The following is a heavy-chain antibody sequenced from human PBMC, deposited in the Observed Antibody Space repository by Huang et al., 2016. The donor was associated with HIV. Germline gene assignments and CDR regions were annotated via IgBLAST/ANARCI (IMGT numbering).Heavy chain of an antibody. V-gene: IGHV4-39*01. J-gene: IGHJ6*02. D-gene: IGHD6-19*01. Sequence: LQLQESGPGLVKSSETLSLICTVSGGSIGSSSYYWGWIRQPPGKGPEWIGSMYYRGNTYYNPPIKRRVTISVDTSKNQFSLKVDSVTAADTAVYYCARHGRVAGHYYNNMDVWGRGTTVTVSS. CDR1: GGSIGSSSYY. CDR3: ARHGRVAGHYYNNMDV. CDR2: MYYRGNT.